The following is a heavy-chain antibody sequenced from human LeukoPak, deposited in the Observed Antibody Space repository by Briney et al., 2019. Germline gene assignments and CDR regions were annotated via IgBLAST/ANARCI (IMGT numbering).Heavy chain of an antibody. J-gene: IGHJ4*02. Sequence: GGSLRLSCAASGFTFSSYGMHWVRQAPGKGLEWVAFIRNDGCNKYYADSVKGRFTISRDNPKNTLYLQMNSLRAEDTAVYYCAKDRGGGWNDYFDYWGQGTLVTVSS. D-gene: IGHD1-1*01. CDR2: IRNDGCNK. CDR1: GFTFSSYG. V-gene: IGHV3-30*02. CDR3: AKDRGGGWNDYFDY.